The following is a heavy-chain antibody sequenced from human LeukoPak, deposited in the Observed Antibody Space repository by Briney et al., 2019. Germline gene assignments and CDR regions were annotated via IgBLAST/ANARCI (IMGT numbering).Heavy chain of an antibody. V-gene: IGHV1-8*03. CDR1: GFTFTMYD. CDR2: INPNSGNT. D-gene: IGHD3-22*01. Sequence: SVNVTCNASGFTFTMYDINWVRQATEQALEWMGSINPNSGNTGYAQNFQGRVTITRNTSISTAYMELSSLRSEDTAVYYCARMNYYDSSGYPNWFDPWGQGTLVTVSS. J-gene: IGHJ5*02. CDR3: ARMNYYDSSGYPNWFDP.